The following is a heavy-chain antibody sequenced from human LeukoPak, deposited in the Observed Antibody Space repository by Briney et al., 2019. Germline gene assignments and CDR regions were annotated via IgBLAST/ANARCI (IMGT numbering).Heavy chain of an antibody. Sequence: PGGSLRLSCAASGFTFSSYSMNWVRQAPGKWLEWVSYISSSSTIYYADSVKGRFTISRDNAKNSLYLQMNSLRAEDTAVYYCARQPNYYYYYMDVWGKGTTVTVSS. CDR1: GFTFSSYS. J-gene: IGHJ6*03. CDR3: ARQPNYYYYYMDV. V-gene: IGHV3-48*01. CDR2: ISSSSTI.